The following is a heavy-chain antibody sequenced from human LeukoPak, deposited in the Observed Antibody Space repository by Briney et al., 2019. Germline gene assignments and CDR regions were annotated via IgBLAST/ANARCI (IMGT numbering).Heavy chain of an antibody. V-gene: IGHV3-7*01. CDR2: INQDGTEK. CDR3: ARDAFKVAPFDY. Sequence: GGSLRLSCAASGFPFSTYWMSWVRQAPGRGLEWVANINQDGTEKYYVDSVKGRFTISRDNSKNTLYLQMNSLRAEDTAVYYCARDAFKVAPFDYWGQGTLVTVSS. D-gene: IGHD5-12*01. CDR1: GFPFSTYW. J-gene: IGHJ4*02.